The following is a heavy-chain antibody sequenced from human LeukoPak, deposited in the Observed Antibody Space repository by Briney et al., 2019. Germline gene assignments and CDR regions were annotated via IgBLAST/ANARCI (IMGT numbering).Heavy chain of an antibody. CDR1: GYSFSSYW. V-gene: IGHV5-51*01. CDR2: IYPGDSDV. D-gene: IGHD3-16*01. J-gene: IGHJ4*02. CDR3: ARRSSSGGYYFDY. Sequence: GESLKISCKGSGYSFSSYWIGWVRQMPGKGPEWMVIIYPGDSDVKYGPSFEGQVTISADKSNTTAYLQWSSLKASDTGVYYCARRSSSGGYYFDYWGQGTLVTVSS.